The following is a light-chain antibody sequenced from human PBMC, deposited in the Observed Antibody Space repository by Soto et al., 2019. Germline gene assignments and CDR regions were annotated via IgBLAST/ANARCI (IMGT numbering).Light chain of an antibody. J-gene: IGKJ2*01. V-gene: IGKV3-20*01. CDR1: QTVSSNN. CDR2: GTS. CDR3: QQYGTAQYT. Sequence: EIVLTQSPGTLSLSPGQRATLSCRASQTVSSNNLAWYQQKPGQAPRLLIYGTSNRASGIPDRFGGSGSGTDFTLTISILEPEDFAVFHCQQYGTAQYTFGQGTKLEI.